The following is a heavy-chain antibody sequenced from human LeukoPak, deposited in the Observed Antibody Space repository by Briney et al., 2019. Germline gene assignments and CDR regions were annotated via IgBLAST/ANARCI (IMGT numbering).Heavy chain of an antibody. J-gene: IGHJ4*02. CDR2: ISGSGGST. V-gene: IGHV3-23*01. Sequence: PGGSLRLSCAASGFILRSYAMSWVRQAPGKGLEWVSAISGSGGSTYYADSVRGRFTISRDNSKNTLYVRMNSLRVEDTAVYYCAKGSIAAHDAKTTLDYWGQGTLVTVSS. CDR3: AKGSIAAHDAKTTLDY. CDR1: GFILRSYA. D-gene: IGHD6-13*01.